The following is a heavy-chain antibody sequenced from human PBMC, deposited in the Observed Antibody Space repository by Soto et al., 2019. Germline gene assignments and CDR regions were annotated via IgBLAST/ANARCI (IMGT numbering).Heavy chain of an antibody. CDR2: LYSGGST. D-gene: IGHD3-16*01. V-gene: IGHV3-66*01. Sequence: PGGSLRLSCAASGFTVSSNYMSWVRQAPGKGLEWVSVLYSGGSTYYADSVKGRVTVSRDNSKNTLYLQMTSLRVEDTAVYYCARDPWAADYWGQGTLVTVSS. CDR3: ARDPWAADY. J-gene: IGHJ4*02. CDR1: GFTVSSNY.